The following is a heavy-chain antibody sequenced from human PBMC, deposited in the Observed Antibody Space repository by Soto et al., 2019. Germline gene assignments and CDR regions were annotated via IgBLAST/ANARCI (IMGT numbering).Heavy chain of an antibody. CDR1: GFTFGSYW. D-gene: IGHD1-1*01. CDR3: AREGSYWNDVGPD. V-gene: IGHV3-7*01. CDR2: IKPDGSAT. Sequence: EVQLVESGGGLVQPGGSLRLSCAVSGFTFGSYWMNWVRLIPGKGLEWVAYIKPDGSATYYVDSVKGRFTISRDNAKNSLYLQMNSLRAEDTAVYYCAREGSYWNDVGPDWGQGTLVTVSS. J-gene: IGHJ4*02.